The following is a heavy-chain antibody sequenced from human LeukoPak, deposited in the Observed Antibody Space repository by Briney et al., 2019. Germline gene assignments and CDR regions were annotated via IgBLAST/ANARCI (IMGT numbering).Heavy chain of an antibody. CDR3: ARVGSSGYFDY. J-gene: IGHJ4*02. CDR2: IKQDGSEE. CDR1: GFSFSTYN. Sequence: GGSLRLSCAASGFSFSTYNMNWVRQAPGKGLEWVANIKQDGSEEYYVDSVKGRFTISRDNAKNSLYLQMNSLRAEDTAVYYCARVGSSGYFDYWGQGTLVTVSS. D-gene: IGHD3-22*01. V-gene: IGHV3-7*01.